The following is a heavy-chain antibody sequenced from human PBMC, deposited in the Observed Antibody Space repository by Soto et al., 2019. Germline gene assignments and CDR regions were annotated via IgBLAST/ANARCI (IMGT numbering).Heavy chain of an antibody. D-gene: IGHD3-10*01. CDR1: GFTFSSYA. CDR3: AKGRGAIITIVRGSPGAAFDI. CDR2: ISGSGGST. Sequence: GGSLRLSCAASGFTFSSYAMSWVRQAPGKGLEWVSAISGSGGSTYYADSVKGRFTISRDNSKNTLYLQMNSLRAEDTAVYYCAKGRGAIITIVRGSPGAAFDIWGQGTMVTVSS. V-gene: IGHV3-23*01. J-gene: IGHJ3*02.